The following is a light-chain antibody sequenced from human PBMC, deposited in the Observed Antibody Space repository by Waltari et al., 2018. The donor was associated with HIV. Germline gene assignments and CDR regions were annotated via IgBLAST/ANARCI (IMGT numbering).Light chain of an antibody. J-gene: IGKJ1*01. V-gene: IGKV1-5*03. CDR2: KAS. CDR1: QSVNTW. CDR3: QQYNSYPWT. Sequence: DIQMTQSPSTLSASVGDRVTVTFRASQSVNTWLAWYQQSPGKAPKLLISKASSLPSGVPSRFSGSGSGTEFTLTITSLQPDDFAMYYCQQYNSYPWTFGQGTKLDIK.